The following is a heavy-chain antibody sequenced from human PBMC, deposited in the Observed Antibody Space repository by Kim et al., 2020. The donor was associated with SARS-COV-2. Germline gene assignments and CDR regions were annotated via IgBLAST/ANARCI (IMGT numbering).Heavy chain of an antibody. CDR1: GGSISSSSYY. J-gene: IGHJ6*02. D-gene: IGHD2-21*01. V-gene: IGHV4-39*01. Sequence: SETLSLTCTVSGGSISSSSYYWGWIRQPPGKGLEWIGSIYYSGSTYYNPSLKSRVTISVDTSKNQFSLKLSSVTAADTAVYYCARQGTCGGDGYLGDWG. CDR3: ARQGTCGGDGYLGD. CDR2: IYYSGST.